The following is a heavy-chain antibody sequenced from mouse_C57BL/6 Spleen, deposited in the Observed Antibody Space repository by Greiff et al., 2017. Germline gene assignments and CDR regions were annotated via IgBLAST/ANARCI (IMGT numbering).Heavy chain of an antibody. CDR1: GYSITSGYY. CDR3: AILLLWYFDV. V-gene: IGHV3-6*01. CDR2: ISYDGSN. Sequence: EVKLVESGPGLVKPSQSLSLTCSVTGYSITSGYYWNWIRQFPGNKLEWMGYISYDGSNNYNPSLKNRISITRDTSKNQFFLKLNSVTTEDTATYYCAILLLWYFDVWGTGTTVTVSS. D-gene: IGHD1-1*01. J-gene: IGHJ1*03.